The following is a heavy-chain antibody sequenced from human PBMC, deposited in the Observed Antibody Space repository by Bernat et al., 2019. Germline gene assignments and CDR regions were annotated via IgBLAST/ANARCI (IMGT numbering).Heavy chain of an antibody. J-gene: IGHJ6*02. V-gene: IGHV4-39*01. D-gene: IGHD3-10*01. CDR1: GGSISSINYY. Sequence: QLQLQESGPGLVKPSETLSLTCSVTGGSISSINYYWGWIRQPPGKGLEWIGSIYYSGSTYYNPSLKSRVTIFVDTSKNQFSLKLSSVTAADTAVYYCARGPRRYYGSGRKVLYYYGMDVWGQGTTVTVSS. CDR3: ARGPRRYYGSGRKVLYYYGMDV. CDR2: IYYSGST.